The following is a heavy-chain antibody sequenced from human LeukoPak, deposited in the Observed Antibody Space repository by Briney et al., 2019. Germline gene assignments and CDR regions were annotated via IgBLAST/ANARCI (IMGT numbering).Heavy chain of an antibody. CDR3: ARVEAAAGRSAWFDP. J-gene: IGHJ5*02. CDR2: IIPIFGTA. Sequence: GASVKVSCKASGGTFSSYAISWVRQAPGQGLEWMGGIIPIFGTANYAQKFQGRVTITADESTSTAYMELSSLRSEDTAVYYCARVEAAAGRSAWFDPWGQGTLVTVSS. CDR1: GGTFSSYA. D-gene: IGHD6-13*01. V-gene: IGHV1-69*13.